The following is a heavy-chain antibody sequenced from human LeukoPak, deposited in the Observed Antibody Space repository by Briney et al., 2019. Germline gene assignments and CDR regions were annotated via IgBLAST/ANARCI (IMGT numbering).Heavy chain of an antibody. D-gene: IGHD6-13*01. CDR2: IYYSGST. CDR1: GGSISSYY. Sequence: SGTLSLTCTVSGGSISSYYWSWIRQPPGKGLEWIGYIYYSGSTNYNPSLKSRVTISVDTSKNQFSLKLSSVTAADTAVYYCARGSAAGYDYWGQGTLVTVSS. CDR3: ARGSAAGYDY. V-gene: IGHV4-59*01. J-gene: IGHJ4*02.